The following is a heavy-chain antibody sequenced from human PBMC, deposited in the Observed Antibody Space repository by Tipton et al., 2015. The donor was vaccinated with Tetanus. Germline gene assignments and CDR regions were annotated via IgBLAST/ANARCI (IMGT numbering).Heavy chain of an antibody. CDR1: GDSINSGDYY. J-gene: IGHJ4*02. CDR3: SSSPGNQYLAFFDY. Sequence: TLSLTCSVSGDSINSGDYYWSWIRQPPGKGLEWIGYIYYSGSTYYNPSLKSRVTISIDTSKNQFSLRLSSVTAADTAVYYCSSSPGNQYLAFFDYRGRGTKVTVSS. D-gene: IGHD3-3*02. V-gene: IGHV4-30-4*01. CDR2: IYYSGST.